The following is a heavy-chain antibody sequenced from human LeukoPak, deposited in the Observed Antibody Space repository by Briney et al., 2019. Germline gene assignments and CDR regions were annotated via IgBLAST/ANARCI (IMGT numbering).Heavy chain of an antibody. J-gene: IGHJ6*02. D-gene: IGHD3-3*01. V-gene: IGHV3-7*03. CDR2: IKRDGSEK. CDR3: AREPFTYYDFWSGYYMIPNGMDV. CDR1: GFTFSSYW. Sequence: GGSLRLSCAASGFTFSSYWMSWVRQAPGKGLEWVANIKRDGSEKYYVDSVKGRFTISRDNAKNSLYLQMNSLRAEDTAVYYCAREPFTYYDFWSGYYMIPNGMDVWGQGTTVTVSS.